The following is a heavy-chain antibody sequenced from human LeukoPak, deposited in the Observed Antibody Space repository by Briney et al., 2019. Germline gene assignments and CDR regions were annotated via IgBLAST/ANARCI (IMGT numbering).Heavy chain of an antibody. Sequence: GGSLRLSCAASGFTFSTYWMHWVRQAPGKGLVWVSRINSDGSSTRYADSVKGRFTISRDNAKNTGYLQMNSLRAEDTAVYYCAREYFYGTVLIDYWGQGTLVTASS. V-gene: IGHV3-74*01. J-gene: IGHJ4*02. D-gene: IGHD3-10*01. CDR2: INSDGSST. CDR1: GFTFSTYW. CDR3: AREYFYGTVLIDY.